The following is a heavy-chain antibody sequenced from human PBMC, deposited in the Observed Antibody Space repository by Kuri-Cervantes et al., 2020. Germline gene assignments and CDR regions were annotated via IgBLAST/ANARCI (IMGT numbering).Heavy chain of an antibody. D-gene: IGHD5-18*01. CDR2: IYTSGST. Sequence: SETLSLTCTVSGGSISTDYWSWIRQPAGKGLEWIGHIYTSGSTNYNPSLKSRVTISVDKSKNQFSLKLSSVTAADTAVYYCARIVDTAVWFDPWGQGTLVTVSS. J-gene: IGHJ5*02. CDR1: GGSISTDY. CDR3: ARIVDTAVWFDP. V-gene: IGHV4-4*07.